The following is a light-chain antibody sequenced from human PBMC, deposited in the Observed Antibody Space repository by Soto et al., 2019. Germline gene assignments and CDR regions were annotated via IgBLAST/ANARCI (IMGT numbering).Light chain of an antibody. V-gene: IGKV3-20*01. Sequence: EILLTRTPGTLSLSPGERATLSCRASQSVSSNYLAWYQQKPGQAPRLLIYGASSRATGIPDRFSGSGSGTDFTLTISRLEPEDFAVYYCQQDSSLRLTFGGGTKVDI. CDR2: GAS. CDR1: QSVSSNY. J-gene: IGKJ4*01. CDR3: QQDSSLRLT.